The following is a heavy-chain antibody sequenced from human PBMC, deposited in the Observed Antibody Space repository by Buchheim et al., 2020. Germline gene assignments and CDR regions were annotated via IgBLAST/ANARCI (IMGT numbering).Heavy chain of an antibody. CDR3: AKDRDVPAAPAFDY. J-gene: IGHJ4*02. Sequence: QVQLVESGGGVVQPGRSLRLSCAASGFTFSSYGMHWVRQAPGKGLEWVAVIWYDGSNKYYADSVKGRFTISRDNSKNKLYLQMNSLRAEDTAVYYCAKDRDVPAAPAFDYWGQGTL. D-gene: IGHD2-2*01. CDR2: IWYDGSNK. CDR1: GFTFSSYG. V-gene: IGHV3-33*06.